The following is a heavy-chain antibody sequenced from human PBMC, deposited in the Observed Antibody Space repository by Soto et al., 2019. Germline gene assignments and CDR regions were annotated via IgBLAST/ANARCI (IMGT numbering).Heavy chain of an antibody. D-gene: IGHD3-22*01. CDR2: INTYNGGT. J-gene: IGHJ4*01. CDR1: GYTFTVYY. V-gene: IGHV1-2*02. CDR3: ASLREYYYDRSGYYIFDY. Sequence: ASVKVSCKASGYTFTVYYMHWVLQAPGQGLEWMGWINTYNGGTNYAQKIQGRVTMTNDTSISTAYMELSRLRSDDTAVYYCASLREYYYDRSGYYIFDYWGQATLVTVSS.